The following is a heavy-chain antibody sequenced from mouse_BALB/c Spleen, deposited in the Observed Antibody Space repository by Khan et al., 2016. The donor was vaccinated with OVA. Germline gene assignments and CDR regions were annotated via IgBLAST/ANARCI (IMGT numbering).Heavy chain of an antibody. CDR2: VNPNNGGT. Sequence: EVQLQESGPDLVKPGASVKISCKASGYSFTGYYIHWVRQSHGKSLEWIGRVNPNNGGTSYNQKFRGKAILTVDKSSNTAYMELRSLTSEDSAVYSCAIYHGYFDVWGAGTTVTVAS. CDR1: GYSFTGYY. D-gene: IGHD1-1*01. V-gene: IGHV1-26*01. J-gene: IGHJ1*01. CDR3: AIYHGYFDV.